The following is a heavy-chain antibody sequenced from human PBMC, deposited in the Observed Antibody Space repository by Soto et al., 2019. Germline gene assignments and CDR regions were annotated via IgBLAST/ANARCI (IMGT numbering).Heavy chain of an antibody. Sequence: QVQLVQSGAEVKKPGASVKVSCKASGYTLTSYYMHWVRQAPGQGLEWMGIINPSGGSTSYAQKFQXXIXMXXDTSTSTVYMELSSLRSEDTAVYYCARESAVALDYWGQGTLVTVSS. D-gene: IGHD6-19*01. CDR3: ARESAVALDY. CDR2: INPSGGST. V-gene: IGHV1-46*01. J-gene: IGHJ4*02. CDR1: GYTLTSYY.